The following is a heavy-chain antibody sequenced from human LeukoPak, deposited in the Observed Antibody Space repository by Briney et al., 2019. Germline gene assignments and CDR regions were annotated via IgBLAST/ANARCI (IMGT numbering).Heavy chain of an antibody. Sequence: GGSLRLSCAASGFTFSSYSMNWVRQAPGQGLEWVSYITSDSVTMFYADSVKGRFTASRDNAENSMYLQMNSLRAEDTAVYYCARVALRPIDYSDPEFDPWGQGTLVTVSS. CDR2: ITSDSVTM. CDR3: ARVALRPIDYSDPEFDP. J-gene: IGHJ5*02. CDR1: GFTFSSYS. V-gene: IGHV3-48*01. D-gene: IGHD4-11*01.